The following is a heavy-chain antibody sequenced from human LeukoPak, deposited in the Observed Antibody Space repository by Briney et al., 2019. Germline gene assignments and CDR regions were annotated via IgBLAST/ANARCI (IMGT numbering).Heavy chain of an antibody. J-gene: IGHJ4*02. CDR2: MNPNSGNT. Sequence: ASVKVSCKASGYTFTSYDINWVRQATGQGLKWMGWMNPNSGNTGYAQKFQGRVTMTRNTSISTAYMELSSLRSEDTAVYYCARGGIFGVVISDWGQGTLVTVSS. V-gene: IGHV1-8*01. CDR1: GYTFTSYD. CDR3: ARGGIFGVVISD. D-gene: IGHD3-3*01.